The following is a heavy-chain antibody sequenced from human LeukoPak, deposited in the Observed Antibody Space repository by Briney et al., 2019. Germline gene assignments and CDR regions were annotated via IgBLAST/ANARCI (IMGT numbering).Heavy chain of an antibody. CDR3: ATDLGSDGYNA. Sequence: ASVKVSCKVSGYTLTELSMHWVRQAPGNGLEWMGGFDPEDGETIYAQKFQGRVTMTEDTSTNTAYMELSSLRSEDTAVYYCATDLGSDGYNARGQGTLVTVSS. J-gene: IGHJ4*02. CDR1: GYTLTELS. CDR2: FDPEDGET. V-gene: IGHV1-24*01. D-gene: IGHD5-24*01.